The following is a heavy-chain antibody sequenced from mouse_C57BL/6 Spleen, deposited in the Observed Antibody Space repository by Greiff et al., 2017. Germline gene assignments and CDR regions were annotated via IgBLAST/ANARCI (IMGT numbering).Heavy chain of an antibody. Sequence: EVKLVESGGGLVQPGGSLKLSCAASGFTFSDYYMYWVRQTPEKRLEWVAYISNGGGSTYYPDTVKGRFTISRDNAKNTLYLQMSRLKSEDTAMYYCASTGTVWGQGTLVTVSA. CDR2: ISNGGGST. CDR1: GFTFSDYY. D-gene: IGHD4-1*02. J-gene: IGHJ3*01. V-gene: IGHV5-12*01. CDR3: ASTGTV.